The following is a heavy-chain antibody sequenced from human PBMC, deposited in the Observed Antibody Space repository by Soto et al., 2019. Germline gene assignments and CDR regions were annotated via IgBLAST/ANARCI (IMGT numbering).Heavy chain of an antibody. Sequence: SETLSLTCAVSGGSISSGGYSWSWIRQPPGKGLEWIGYIYHSGSTYYNPSLKSRVTISVDTSKNQFSLKLSSVTAADTAVYYCARQRTRNYYYYYGMDVWGQGTTVTVSS. V-gene: IGHV4-30-2*03. CDR3: ARQRTRNYYYYYGMDV. CDR2: IYHSGST. J-gene: IGHJ6*02. CDR1: GGSISSGGYS.